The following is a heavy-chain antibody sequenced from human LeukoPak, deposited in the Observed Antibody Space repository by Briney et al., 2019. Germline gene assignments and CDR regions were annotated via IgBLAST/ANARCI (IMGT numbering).Heavy chain of an antibody. D-gene: IGHD6-6*01. CDR1: GGSISSGGHS. V-gene: IGHV4-30-2*01. J-gene: IGHJ1*01. Sequence: SETLSLTCTVSGGSISSGGHSWSWIRQPPGKGLEWIGYIYHSGSGSTYYNPSLKSRVTISIDKSKNQFSLNLNSVTAADTAVYYCARGGAARLHFQNWGQGTLVTVSS. CDR3: ARGGAARLHFQN. CDR2: IYHSGSGST.